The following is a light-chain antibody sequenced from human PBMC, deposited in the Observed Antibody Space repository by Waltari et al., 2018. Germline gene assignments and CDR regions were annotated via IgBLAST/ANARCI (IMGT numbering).Light chain of an antibody. Sequence: QSALTQPASVSGSPGQSITISCPGPSSDIGFYNYVPWYQQHPGKAPKLMFFDVSERPSGVSNRFSGSKSGNTASLTISGLQAEDEADYYCNSYAGSSSWVFGGGTKLTVL. CDR3: NSYAGSSSWV. J-gene: IGLJ3*02. CDR2: DVS. CDR1: SSDIGFYNY. V-gene: IGLV2-14*01.